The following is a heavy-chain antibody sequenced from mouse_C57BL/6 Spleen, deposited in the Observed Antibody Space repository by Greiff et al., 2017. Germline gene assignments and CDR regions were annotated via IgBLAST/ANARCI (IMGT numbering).Heavy chain of an antibody. CDR3: ARCWNSNLFAY. D-gene: IGHD2-5*01. CDR2: IYPRSGNT. Sequence: VQLQESGAELARPGASVKLSCKASGYTFTSYGISWVKQRTGQGLEWIGEIYPRSGNTYYNEKFKGKATLTADKSSSTAYMELRSLTSEDSAFYFCARCWNSNLFAYWGQGTLVTVSA. CDR1: GYTFTSYG. J-gene: IGHJ3*01. V-gene: IGHV1-81*01.